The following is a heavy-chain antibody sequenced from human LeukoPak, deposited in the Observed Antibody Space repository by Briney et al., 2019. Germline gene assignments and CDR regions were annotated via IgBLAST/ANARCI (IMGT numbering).Heavy chain of an antibody. CDR1: GGSFSGYY. D-gene: IGHD6-6*01. CDR2: INHSGST. J-gene: IGHJ6*03. V-gene: IGHV4-34*01. Sequence: SETLSLTCAVYGGSFSGYYWSWIRQPPGKGLEWIGEINHSGSTNYNPSLKSRVTISVDTSKNQFSLKLSSVTAADTAVYYCARVHRSGAARPKRYYYYMDVWGKGTTVTVSS. CDR3: ARVHRSGAARPKRYYYYMDV.